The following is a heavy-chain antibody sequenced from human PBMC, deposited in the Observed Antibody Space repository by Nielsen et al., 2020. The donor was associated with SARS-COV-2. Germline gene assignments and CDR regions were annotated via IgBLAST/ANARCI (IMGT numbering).Heavy chain of an antibody. CDR2: ISYEGRNR. D-gene: IGHD3-16*01. CDR3: ARNPNYGNEFIIDF. Sequence: GGSLRLSCAASGFDFSHHGIHWVRQAPGKGLEWVAHISYEGRNRGYADSVKGRFTISRDNSKNTGFLQMNSLRPEDTAFYFCARNPNYGNEFIIDFWGQGTLVTVPS. J-gene: IGHJ4*02. V-gene: IGHV3-33*05. CDR1: GFDFSHHG.